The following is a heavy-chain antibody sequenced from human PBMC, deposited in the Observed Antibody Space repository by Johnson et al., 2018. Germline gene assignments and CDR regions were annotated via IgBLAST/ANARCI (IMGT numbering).Heavy chain of an antibody. CDR2: ISSSGSTI. CDR1: GFTFSDYY. J-gene: IGHJ1*01. Sequence: QVQLVESGGGLVKPGGSLRLSCAASGFTFSDYYMSWIRQAPGKGLEWVSYISSSGSTIYYADSVKGRFTISRDNAKNTLYLQMNSLRAEDTAVYYCAKDSWTTVVTLAEYFQHWGQGTLVTVSS. D-gene: IGHD4-23*01. CDR3: AKDSWTTVVTLAEYFQH. V-gene: IGHV3-11*04.